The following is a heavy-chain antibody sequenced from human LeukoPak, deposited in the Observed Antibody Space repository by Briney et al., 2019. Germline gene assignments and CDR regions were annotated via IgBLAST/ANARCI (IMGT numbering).Heavy chain of an antibody. Sequence: GGSLRLSCAASGFTFSSYSMNWVRQAPGKGLEWVSSISSSSSYIYYADSVKGRFTISRDNAKNSLYLQMNSLRAEGTAVYYCARDQVGATDPFDYWGQGTLVTVSS. CDR1: GFTFSSYS. CDR2: ISSSSSYI. V-gene: IGHV3-21*01. CDR3: ARDQVGATDPFDY. D-gene: IGHD1-26*01. J-gene: IGHJ4*02.